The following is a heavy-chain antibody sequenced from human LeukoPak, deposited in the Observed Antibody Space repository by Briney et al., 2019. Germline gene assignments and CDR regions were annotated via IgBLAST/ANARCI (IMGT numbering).Heavy chain of an antibody. CDR1: GGSNSSYY. V-gene: IGHV4-59*08. Sequence: SETLSLTCTVSGGSNSSYYWSWIRQSPGKGLEWIGYIYSSGSTSYNASLKSRVTFSVDTSKNQFSLNLTFVTAADTAVYYCARCGGGGYNYDSWGQGILVTVSS. CDR2: IYSSGST. CDR3: ARCGGGGYNYDS. D-gene: IGHD5-24*01. J-gene: IGHJ5*01.